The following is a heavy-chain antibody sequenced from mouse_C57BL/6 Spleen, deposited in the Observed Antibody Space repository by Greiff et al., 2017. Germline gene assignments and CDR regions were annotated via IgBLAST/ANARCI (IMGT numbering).Heavy chain of an antibody. CDR1: GYTFTSYT. J-gene: IGHJ2*01. V-gene: IGHV1-4*01. D-gene: IGHD1-3*01. CDR2: INPSSGYT. Sequence: QVQLQQSGAELARPGASVKMSCKASGYTFTSYTMHWVKQRPGQGLEWIGYINPSSGYTKYNQKFKDKATLTADKSSSTAYMQLSSLTSEDSAVYYFAKEEEITDYFDYWGQGTTLTVSS. CDR3: AKEEEITDYFDY.